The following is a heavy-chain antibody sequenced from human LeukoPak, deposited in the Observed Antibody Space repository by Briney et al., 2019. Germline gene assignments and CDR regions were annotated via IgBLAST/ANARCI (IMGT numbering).Heavy chain of an antibody. D-gene: IGHD5-12*01. CDR1: GFDFSSNW. CDR2: IKGDGIST. J-gene: IGHJ4*02. Sequence: GGSLRLSCAASGFDFSSNWMHWVRHAPGQGLVWVSRIKGDGISTNYADSVKGRFTISRDNSKNTVSLQMNSLRPEDTAVYYCARDQLAYSGYDTLFAYWGQGTLVTVSS. V-gene: IGHV3-74*01. CDR3: ARDQLAYSGYDTLFAY.